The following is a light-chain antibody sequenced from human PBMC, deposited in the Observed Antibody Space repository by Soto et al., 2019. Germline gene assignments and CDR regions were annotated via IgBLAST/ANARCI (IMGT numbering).Light chain of an antibody. CDR2: GAS. V-gene: IGKV3-20*01. Sequence: EIVLTQSPGTLSLSPGERATLSCSASQSFNSSYLAWYQQKPGQAPRLLIYGASSRATGIPDRFSGSGSGTDFTLTISRLEPEDFAVYYCQQYGSSPYTFGQGTKLEIK. CDR3: QQYGSSPYT. CDR1: QSFNSSY. J-gene: IGKJ2*01.